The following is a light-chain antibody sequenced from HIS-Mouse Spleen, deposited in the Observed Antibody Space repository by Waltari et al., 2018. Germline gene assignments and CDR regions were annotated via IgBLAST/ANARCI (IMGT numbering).Light chain of an antibody. CDR1: QGISSY. Sequence: DIQLTQSPSFLSASVGDRVTITCRASQGISSYLAWYQQKPGKAPKLLIYAASTLQSEVPSRFSGSGSGTEFTITISSLQPEDFATYYCQQLNSYPQETFGGGTKVEIK. CDR2: AAS. V-gene: IGKV1-9*01. J-gene: IGKJ4*01. CDR3: QQLNSYPQET.